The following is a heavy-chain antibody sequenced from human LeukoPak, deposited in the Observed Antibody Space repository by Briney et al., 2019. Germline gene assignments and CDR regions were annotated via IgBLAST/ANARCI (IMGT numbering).Heavy chain of an antibody. Sequence: SETLSLTCTVSGGSISSYYWSWIRQPPGKGLEWIGYIYTSGRTNYNPSLKSRVTISVDTSKNQFSLKLSSVTAADTAVYYCARSIVVVPAAYYYYMDVWGKGTTVTVSS. CDR3: ARSIVVVPAAYYYYMDV. J-gene: IGHJ6*03. CDR2: IYTSGRT. V-gene: IGHV4-4*09. CDR1: GGSISSYY. D-gene: IGHD2-2*01.